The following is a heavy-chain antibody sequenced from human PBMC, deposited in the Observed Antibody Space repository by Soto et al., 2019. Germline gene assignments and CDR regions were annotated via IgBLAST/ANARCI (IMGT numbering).Heavy chain of an antibody. D-gene: IGHD6-13*01. J-gene: IGHJ4*02. CDR1: GFTFSSYD. Sequence: GGSLRLSCAASGFTFSSYDMHWVRQATGKGLEWVSAIGTAGDTYYPGSVKGRFTISRENAKNSLYLQMNSLRAEDTAVYYCARSSSWYDTTKYYFDYWGQGTLVTVSS. CDR2: IGTAGDT. V-gene: IGHV3-13*01. CDR3: ARSSSWYDTTKYYFDY.